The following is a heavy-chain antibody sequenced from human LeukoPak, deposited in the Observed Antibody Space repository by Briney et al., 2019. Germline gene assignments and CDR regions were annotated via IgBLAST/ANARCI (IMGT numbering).Heavy chain of an antibody. V-gene: IGHV3-9*01. CDR3: AKGRGYSSGWSPLDY. Sequence: PGGSLRLSCAASGFNFDDYAMHWVRQAPGKGLEWVSGISWNSGSIGYADSVKGRFTISRDNAKNSLYLQMNSLRAEDTALYYCAKGRGYSSGWSPLDYWGQGTLVTVSS. CDR2: ISWNSGSI. J-gene: IGHJ4*02. CDR1: GFNFDDYA. D-gene: IGHD6-19*01.